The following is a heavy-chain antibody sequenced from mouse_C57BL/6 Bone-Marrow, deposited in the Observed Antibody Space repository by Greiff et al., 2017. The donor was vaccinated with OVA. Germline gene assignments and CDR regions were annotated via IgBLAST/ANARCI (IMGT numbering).Heavy chain of an antibody. Sequence: QVQLQQPGAELVKPGASVKLSCKASGYTFTSYWMQWVKQRPGQGLEWIGEIDPSDSYTNYNQKFKGKATLTVDTSSSTAYMQLSSLTSEDSAVYYCARGYGNYGYFDVWGTGTTVTVSS. V-gene: IGHV1-50*01. CDR3: ARGYGNYGYFDV. CDR2: IDPSDSYT. D-gene: IGHD2-10*02. J-gene: IGHJ1*03. CDR1: GYTFTSYW.